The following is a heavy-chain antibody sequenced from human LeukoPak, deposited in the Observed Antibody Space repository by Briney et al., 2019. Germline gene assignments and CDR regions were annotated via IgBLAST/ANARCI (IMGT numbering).Heavy chain of an antibody. J-gene: IGHJ4*02. CDR2: INHSGST. D-gene: IGHD3-3*01. V-gene: IGHV4-34*01. CDR1: GGSFSGYY. Sequence: TSETLSLTCAVYGGSFSGYYWSWIRQPPGKGLEWIGEINHSGSTNYNPSLKSRVTISVDTSKNQFSLKLSSVTAADTAVYYCARVHYDFWSGPGYYFDYWGQGTLVTVSS. CDR3: ARVHYDFWSGPGYYFDY.